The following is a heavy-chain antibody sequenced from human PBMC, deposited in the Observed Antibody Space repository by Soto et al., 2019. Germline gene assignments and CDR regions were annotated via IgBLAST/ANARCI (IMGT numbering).Heavy chain of an antibody. Sequence: SETLSLTCTVSGGSIITSTYYSRWIRQAPGQALEWIGGISYSGTTYYTPSLKSRATISVDTSKNQFPLNLRSVTAADTAVYYCARGIDYYGSGSYYSRQHFDYWGQGAMVTVSS. D-gene: IGHD3-10*01. V-gene: IGHV4-39*01. CDR2: ISYSGTT. CDR3: ARGIDYYGSGSYYSRQHFDY. CDR1: GGSIITSTYY. J-gene: IGHJ4*02.